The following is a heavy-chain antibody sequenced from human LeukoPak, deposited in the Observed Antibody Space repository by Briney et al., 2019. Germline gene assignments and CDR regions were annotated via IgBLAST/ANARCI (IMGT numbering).Heavy chain of an antibody. J-gene: IGHJ4*02. CDR1: GFPFSHSG. CDR3: ARGVRYAYD. CDR2: VWFDGSNQ. V-gene: IGHV3-33*01. D-gene: IGHD5-18*01. Sequence: GGSLRLSCAASGFPFSHSGMHWVRQTPDKGLEWVALVWFDGSNQRYADPVKGRFTISRDNFENTVYLQMNSLRAEDTAVYYCARGVRYAYDWGQGTLVTVSS.